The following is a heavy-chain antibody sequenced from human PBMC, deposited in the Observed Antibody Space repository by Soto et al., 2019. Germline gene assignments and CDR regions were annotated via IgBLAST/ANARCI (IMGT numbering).Heavy chain of an antibody. CDR2: TSAYNGNT. V-gene: IGHV1-18*01. D-gene: IGHD5-12*01. J-gene: IGHJ4*01. Sequence: GASVMVSWEASCCPFSSFLIRWGRQAPGQGLEWMGWTSAYNGNTNYAQKLQGRVTMTTDTSTSTAYMELRSLRSDHPAVYYCARSSGYEHFDYWG. CDR1: CCPFSSFL. CDR3: ARSSGYEHFDY.